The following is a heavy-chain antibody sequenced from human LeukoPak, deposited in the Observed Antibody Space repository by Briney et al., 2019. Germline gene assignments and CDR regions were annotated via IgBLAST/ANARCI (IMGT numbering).Heavy chain of an antibody. V-gene: IGHV1-69*05. D-gene: IGHD3-22*01. J-gene: IGHJ4*02. CDR1: GGTFSSYA. CDR2: IIPVFGTA. Sequence: SVKVSCKASGGTFSSYAISWVRQAPGQGLEWMGGIIPVFGTANYAQKFQGRVTITTDESTSTAYMELSSLRSEDTAVYYCASALYYYDSSGYQDRPNDYWGQGTLVTVSS. CDR3: ASALYYYDSSGYQDRPNDY.